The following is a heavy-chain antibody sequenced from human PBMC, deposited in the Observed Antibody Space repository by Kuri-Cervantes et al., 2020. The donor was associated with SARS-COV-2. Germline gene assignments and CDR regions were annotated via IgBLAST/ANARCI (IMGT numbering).Heavy chain of an antibody. V-gene: IGHV1-2*02. J-gene: IGHJ4*02. D-gene: IGHD2/OR15-2a*01. CDR1: GGTFSSYA. CDR2: INPNSGGT. CDR3: ARGQGWGLYARHGFDY. Sequence: ASVKVSCKASGGTFSSYAISWVRQAPGQGLEWMGWINPNSGGTNYAQKFQGRVTMTRGTSISTAYMELSRLRSDDTAVYYCARGQGWGLYARHGFDYWGQGTLVTVSS.